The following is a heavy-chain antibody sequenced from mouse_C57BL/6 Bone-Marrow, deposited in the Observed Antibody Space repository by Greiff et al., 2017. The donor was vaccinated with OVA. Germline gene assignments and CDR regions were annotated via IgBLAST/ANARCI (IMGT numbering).Heavy chain of an antibody. V-gene: IGHV1-54*01. J-gene: IGHJ3*01. Sequence: QVQLQPSGAELVRPGTSVKVSCKASGYAFTNYLIEWVKQRPGQGLEWIGVINPGSGGTNYNEKFKGKATLTADKSSSTAYMQLSSLTSEDSAVYFCARERGFAYWGQGTLVTVSA. CDR1: GYAFTNYL. CDR2: INPGSGGT. CDR3: ARERGFAY.